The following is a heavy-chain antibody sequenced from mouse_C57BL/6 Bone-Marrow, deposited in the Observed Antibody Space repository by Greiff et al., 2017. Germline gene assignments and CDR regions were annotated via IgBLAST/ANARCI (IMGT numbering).Heavy chain of an antibody. D-gene: IGHD1-1*01. CDR1: GYTFTSYG. J-gene: IGHJ4*01. V-gene: IGHV1-81*01. CDR3: ASPACVPHYYGREYYAMDY. Sequence: QVQLQQSGAELARPGASVKLSCKASGYTFTSYGISWVKQRTGQGLEWIGEIDPRSGNTYYNEKFKGKATLTADKSSSTAYMELRSLTSEDSAVYFCASPACVPHYYGREYYAMDYWGRGTSVTVSS. CDR2: IDPRSGNT.